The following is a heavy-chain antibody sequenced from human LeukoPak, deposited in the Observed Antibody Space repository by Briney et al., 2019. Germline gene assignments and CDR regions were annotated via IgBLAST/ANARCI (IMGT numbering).Heavy chain of an antibody. Sequence: SGTLSLTCAVSGGSISSNNWWGWVRQPPGKGLEWIGEIYHSGSPNYNPSLKSRVTISVDKSRNHFSLNLSSVTAADTAMYYCARVNINNWHSCDYWGQGTLVTVSS. CDR1: GGSISSNNW. D-gene: IGHD1-1*01. V-gene: IGHV4-4*02. CDR2: IYHSGSP. CDR3: ARVNINNWHSCDY. J-gene: IGHJ4*02.